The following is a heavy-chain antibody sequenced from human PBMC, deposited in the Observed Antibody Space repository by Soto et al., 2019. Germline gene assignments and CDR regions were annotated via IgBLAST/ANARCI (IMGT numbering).Heavy chain of an antibody. D-gene: IGHD3-10*01. CDR3: ARVLGSGTLDFDY. Sequence: QVQLVQSGAEVKKPGASVKVSCKASGYTFTSYAMHWVRQAPGQRLEWMGGINAGNGNTKYSQKFQGRVTITRDTSASTAYMELSSLRSEDTAVYYCARVLGSGTLDFDYWGQGTLVTVSS. J-gene: IGHJ4*02. CDR1: GYTFTSYA. V-gene: IGHV1-3*01. CDR2: INAGNGNT.